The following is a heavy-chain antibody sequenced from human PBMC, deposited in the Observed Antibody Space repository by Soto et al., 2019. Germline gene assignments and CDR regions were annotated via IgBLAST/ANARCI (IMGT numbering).Heavy chain of an antibody. V-gene: IGHV3-48*01. D-gene: IGHD5-12*01. CDR2: ISSSSSTI. CDR1: GFTFSSYS. Sequence: GGSLRLCCAASGFTFSSYSMNWVRQAPGKGLEWVSYISSSSSTIYYADSVKGRFTISRDNAKNSLYLQMNSLRAEDTAVYYCAREKSWLPPEIYYYYYGMDVWGQGTTVTVSS. J-gene: IGHJ6*02. CDR3: AREKSWLPPEIYYYYYGMDV.